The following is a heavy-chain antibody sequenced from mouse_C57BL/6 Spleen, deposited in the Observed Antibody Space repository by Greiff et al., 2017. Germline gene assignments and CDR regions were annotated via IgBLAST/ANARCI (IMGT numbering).Heavy chain of an antibody. V-gene: IGHV1-26*01. CDR3: ARYGSGDGGFGY. Sequence: VQLQQSGPELVKPGASVKISCKASGYTFTDSYMNWVKQSHGKSLEWIGNINPNNGGTSYNPKFKGKATLTVDKSSSTAYMELRSLTSEDSAVKDCARYGSGDGGFGYWGQGTLVTVSA. CDR1: GYTFTDSY. J-gene: IGHJ3*01. CDR2: INPNNGGT. D-gene: IGHD1-1*01.